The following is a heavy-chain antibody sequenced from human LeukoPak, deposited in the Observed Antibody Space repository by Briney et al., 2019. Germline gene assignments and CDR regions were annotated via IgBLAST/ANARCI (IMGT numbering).Heavy chain of an antibody. CDR1: GFTFSSYA. V-gene: IGHV3-23*01. CDR3: AKTTDTAMDLYYYYYGMDV. Sequence: PGGSLRLSCVASGFTFSSYAMSWVRQAPGKGLEWVSAISGSGGSTYYADSVKGRFTISRDNSKNTLYLQMNSLRAEDTAVYYCAKTTDTAMDLYYYYYGMDVWGQGTTVTVSS. J-gene: IGHJ6*02. D-gene: IGHD5-18*01. CDR2: ISGSGGST.